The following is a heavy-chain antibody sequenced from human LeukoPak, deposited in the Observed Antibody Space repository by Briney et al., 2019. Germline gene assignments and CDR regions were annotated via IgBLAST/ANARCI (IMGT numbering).Heavy chain of an antibody. V-gene: IGHV3-48*01. CDR1: GFTFSNYA. D-gene: IGHD3-22*01. Sequence: PGGSLRLSCETSGFTFSNYAMSWVRQAPGKGLEWASYISSSSSTIYYADSVKGRFTISRDNAKNSLYLQMNSLRAEDTAVYYCASALLPYYYDSSKLDYWGQGTLVTVSS. CDR2: ISSSSSTI. CDR3: ASALLPYYYDSSKLDY. J-gene: IGHJ4*02.